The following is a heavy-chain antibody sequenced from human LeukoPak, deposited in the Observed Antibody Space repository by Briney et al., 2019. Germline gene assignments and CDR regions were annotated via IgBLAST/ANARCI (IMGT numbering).Heavy chain of an antibody. D-gene: IGHD3-10*01. Sequence: PSETLSLTCTVSGYSISSGYYWGWIRQPPGKGLEWIGSIYHSGSTYYNPSLKSRVTISADTSKNQFSLKLSSVTAADTAVYYCAREHYGSGSYDHLLDYWGQGTLVTVSS. V-gene: IGHV4-38-2*02. CDR3: AREHYGSGSYDHLLDY. CDR1: GYSISSGYY. J-gene: IGHJ4*02. CDR2: IYHSGST.